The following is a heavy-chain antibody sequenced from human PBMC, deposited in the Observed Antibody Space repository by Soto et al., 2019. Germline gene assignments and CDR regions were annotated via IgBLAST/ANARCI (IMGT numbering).Heavy chain of an antibody. D-gene: IGHD6-13*01. CDR2: INPNSGGT. V-gene: IGHV1-2*02. Sequence: ASVKVSCKASGYSLSVYYLHWVRQAPGQGPEWMGWINPNSGGTKYVQKFQGRVTMTRDTSISTVYLELSRLRSDDTSVYYCARGWGIAAPGPNWFDPWGQGTLVTVSS. CDR1: GYSLSVYY. J-gene: IGHJ5*02. CDR3: ARGWGIAAPGPNWFDP.